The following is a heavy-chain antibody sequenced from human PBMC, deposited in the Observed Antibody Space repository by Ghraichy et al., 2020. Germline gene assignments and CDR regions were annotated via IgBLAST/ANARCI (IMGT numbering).Heavy chain of an antibody. V-gene: IGHV3-48*02. CDR1: GFTFSTYS. J-gene: IGHJ4*02. CDR3: ARGYCDTISCPRHYFDY. D-gene: IGHD2/OR15-2a*01. CDR2: INTISSII. Sequence: LSLTCAASGFTFSTYSMNWVRQAPGKGLEWVAYINTISSIIYYADSVKGRFTISRDNAKNSLYLQMNSLRDEDTAVYFCARGYCDTISCPRHYFDYWGQVTLVTVSS.